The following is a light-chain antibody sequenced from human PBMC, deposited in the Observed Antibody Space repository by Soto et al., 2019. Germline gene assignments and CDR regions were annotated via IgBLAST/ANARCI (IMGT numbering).Light chain of an antibody. V-gene: IGKV1-5*03. J-gene: IGKJ1*01. CDR1: QSISSW. Sequence: DIQMTQSPSTLSASVGDRVTITCRASQSISSWLAWYQQKPGKAPKLLIYKASSLESGVPSRFSGSGSGTEFTLTISSLQPDDFATYYCQQYLGTFDQGTKVEIK. CDR2: KAS. CDR3: QQYLGT.